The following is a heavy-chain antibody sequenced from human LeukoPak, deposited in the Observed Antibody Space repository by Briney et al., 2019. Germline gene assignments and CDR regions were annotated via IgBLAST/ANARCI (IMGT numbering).Heavy chain of an antibody. CDR3: ARKRITMVRGVRRGGWFDP. CDR1: GFTFSNYW. J-gene: IGHJ5*02. Sequence: GSLRLSCAASGFTFSNYWMHWIRQPPGKGLEWIGEINHSGSTNYNPSLKSRVTISVDTSKNQFSLKLSSVTAADTAVYYCARKRITMVRGVRRGGWFDPWGQGTLVTVSS. V-gene: IGHV4-34*01. CDR2: INHSGST. D-gene: IGHD3-10*01.